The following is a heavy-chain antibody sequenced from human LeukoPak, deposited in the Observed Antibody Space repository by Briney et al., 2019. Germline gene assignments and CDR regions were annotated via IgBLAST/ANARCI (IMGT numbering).Heavy chain of an antibody. CDR1: GGSISSGGYY. V-gene: IGHV4-31*03. Sequence: SETLSLTCTVSGGSISSGGYYWSWIRQHPGKGLEWIGYIYYSGSTYYNPSLKSRVTISVDTSKSQFSLKLSSVTAADTAVYYCARGLVGYNLRAFDYWGQGTLVTVSS. CDR2: IYYSGST. J-gene: IGHJ4*02. CDR3: ARGLVGYNLRAFDY. D-gene: IGHD5-24*01.